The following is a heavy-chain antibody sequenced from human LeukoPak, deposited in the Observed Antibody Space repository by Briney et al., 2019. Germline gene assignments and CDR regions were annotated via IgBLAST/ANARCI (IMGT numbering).Heavy chain of an antibody. J-gene: IGHJ4*02. CDR1: GFTFSSYG. V-gene: IGHV3-30*03. CDR3: ARAEKGIYSSNLGD. Sequence: GGSLRLSCAASGFTFSSYGMHWVRQAPGKGLEWVAVISYDGSNKYYADSVKGRFTISRDNSKNTLYLQMNSLRAEDTAVYYCARAEKGIYSSNLGDWGQGTLVTVSS. CDR2: ISYDGSNK. D-gene: IGHD6-13*01.